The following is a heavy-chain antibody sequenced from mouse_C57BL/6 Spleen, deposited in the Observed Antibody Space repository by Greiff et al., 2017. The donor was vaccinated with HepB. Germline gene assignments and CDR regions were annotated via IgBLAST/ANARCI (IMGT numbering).Heavy chain of an antibody. Sequence: EVQLQQSGPVLVKPGASVKMSCKASGYTFTDYYMNWVKQSHGKSLEWIGVINPYNGGTSYNQKFKGKATLTVDKSSSTAYMELNSLTSEDSAVYYCAPRQLRAFDYWGQGTTRTVSS. CDR2: INPYNGGT. CDR1: GYTFTDYY. D-gene: IGHD3-2*02. CDR3: APRQLRAFDY. V-gene: IGHV1-19*01. J-gene: IGHJ2*01.